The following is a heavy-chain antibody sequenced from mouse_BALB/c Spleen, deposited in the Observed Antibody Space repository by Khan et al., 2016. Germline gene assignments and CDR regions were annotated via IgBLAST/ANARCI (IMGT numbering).Heavy chain of an antibody. CDR1: GDSITSGY. CDR2: ISYSGST. V-gene: IGHV3-8*02. CDR3: ARSEYDGSGYFDV. D-gene: IGHD2-4*01. J-gene: IGHJ1*01. Sequence: EVQLQESGPSLVKPSQTLSLTCSVTGDSITSGYWNWIRKFPGNKLEYMGYISYSGSTYYNPSLKSRISTTRDTSKNQYYLQLNSVTTEDTATYYCARSEYDGSGYFDVWGAGTTVTVSS.